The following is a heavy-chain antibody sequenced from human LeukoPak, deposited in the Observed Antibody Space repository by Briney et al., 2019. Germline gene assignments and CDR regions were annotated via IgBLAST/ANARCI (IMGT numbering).Heavy chain of an antibody. D-gene: IGHD3-3*01. CDR1: GFSFSSYE. CDR2: ISSSGGNI. Sequence: GGSLRLSCAASGFSFSSYEMIWVRQAPGKGLEWISYISSSGGNIYYADSVKGRFTISRDNAKNSLYLQMNSLRVEDTAVYYCARANTIFGVESDYYFDYWGQGTLVSVSS. CDR3: ARANTIFGVESDYYFDY. V-gene: IGHV3-48*03. J-gene: IGHJ4*02.